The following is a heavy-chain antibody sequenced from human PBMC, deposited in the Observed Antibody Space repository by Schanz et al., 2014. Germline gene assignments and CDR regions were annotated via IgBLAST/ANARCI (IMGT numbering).Heavy chain of an antibody. J-gene: IGHJ3*01. D-gene: IGHD7-27*01. CDR2: ISYDGSFK. CDR1: GFNFGSHG. V-gene: IGHV3-33*01. CDR3: ARELPGVVAFDF. Sequence: QVQLVESGGGVVQPGRSLRLSCAASGFNFGSHGMHWVRQAPGKGLEWVAVISYDGSFKNYADSVRGRITMSRDNSKNTMYLQINNLRADDTAVYYCARELPGVVAFDFWGQGTRXTGSA.